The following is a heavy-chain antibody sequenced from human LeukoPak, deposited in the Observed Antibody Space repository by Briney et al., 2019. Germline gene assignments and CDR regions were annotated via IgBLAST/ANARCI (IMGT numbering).Heavy chain of an antibody. V-gene: IGHV3-23*01. CDR1: GFPFETNA. CDR2: IGNTET. Sequence: GGSLRLSCATSGFPFETNAMSWVRQAPGKGLEWVATIGNTETFYSYSVTGRFTISRDNSKNTVNLQMNRLRVEDTAIYYCAKDWLQFNRVFDCFDSWGQGTLVTVSS. CDR3: AKDWLQFNRVFDCFDS. D-gene: IGHD2-21*01. J-gene: IGHJ4*02.